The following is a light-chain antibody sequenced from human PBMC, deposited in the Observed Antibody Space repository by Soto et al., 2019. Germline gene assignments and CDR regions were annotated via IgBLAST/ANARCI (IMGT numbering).Light chain of an antibody. Sequence: DVQMTQSPSSLSASVGDRVTITCRASQRVSRYLNWYQQKTGAAPRLLIYSASNLQSGVPSRFSGSGSGTDFTLTINSLQPEDFATYYCQQSYSTPHTFGQGTKVDTK. J-gene: IGKJ2*01. CDR3: QQSYSTPHT. CDR1: QRVSRY. V-gene: IGKV1-39*01. CDR2: SAS.